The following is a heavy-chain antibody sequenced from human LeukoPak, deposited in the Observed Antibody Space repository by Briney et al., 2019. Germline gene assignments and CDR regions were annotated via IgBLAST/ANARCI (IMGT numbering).Heavy chain of an antibody. D-gene: IGHD3-10*01. CDR1: GFTFSSYW. CDR3: ASGDAHAFDI. CDR2: INGDGSGT. Sequence: GGSLRLSCAASGFTFSSYWMHWVRQAPGKGLVWVSRINGDGSGTSYADSVKGRFTISRDNAKNTLYLQMDSLRAEDTAVYYCASGDAHAFDIWGQGTMVTVSS. V-gene: IGHV3-74*01. J-gene: IGHJ3*02.